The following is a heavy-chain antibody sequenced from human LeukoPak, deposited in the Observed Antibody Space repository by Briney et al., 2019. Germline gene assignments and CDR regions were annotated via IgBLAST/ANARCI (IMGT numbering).Heavy chain of an antibody. CDR1: GFTFDDYA. D-gene: IGHD6-6*01. J-gene: IGHJ4*02. Sequence: GRFLRLSCAASGFTFDDYAMHWVRQAPGKGLEWVSGISWNSGSIGYADSVKGRFTISRDNAKNSLYLQMNSLRAEDTALYYCAKDFEYSSSTGPFDYRGQGTLVTVSS. V-gene: IGHV3-9*01. CDR2: ISWNSGSI. CDR3: AKDFEYSSSTGPFDY.